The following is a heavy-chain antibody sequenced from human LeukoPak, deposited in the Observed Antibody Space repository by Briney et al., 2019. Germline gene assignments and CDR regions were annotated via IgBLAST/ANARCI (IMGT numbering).Heavy chain of an antibody. D-gene: IGHD6-6*01. CDR3: ARSHSSSSGLFDS. V-gene: IGHV3-74*01. CDR1: GFTFSNYW. CDR2: INNDGSTT. J-gene: IGHJ4*02. Sequence: PGGSLRLSCVPSGFTFSNYWMHWVRQAPGKGLVWVSRINNDGSTTTYADSVKGRFSISRDNAKNTLYLQMNSLRAEDTALYYCARSHSSSSGLFDSWGQGTLVTVSS.